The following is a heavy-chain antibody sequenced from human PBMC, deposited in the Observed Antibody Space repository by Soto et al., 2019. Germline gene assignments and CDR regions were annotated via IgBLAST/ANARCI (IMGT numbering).Heavy chain of an antibody. CDR2: IIPILGIA. V-gene: IGHV1-69*08. CDR1: GGTFSSYT. Sequence: QVQLVQSGAEVKKPGSSVKVSCKASGGTFSSYTISWVRQAPGQGLEWMGRIIPILGIANYAQKFQGRVTNTXXKSTSTAYMELSSLRSEDTAVYYCARDWAKTWFDPWGQGTLVTVSS. J-gene: IGHJ5*02. CDR3: ARDWAKTWFDP. D-gene: IGHD3-16*01.